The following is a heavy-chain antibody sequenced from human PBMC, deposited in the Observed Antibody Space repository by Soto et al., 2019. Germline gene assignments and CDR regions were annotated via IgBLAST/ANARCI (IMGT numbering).Heavy chain of an antibody. D-gene: IGHD5-12*01. V-gene: IGHV4-30-4*01. J-gene: IGHJ5*02. CDR1: GGSISSGDYY. CDR2: MYYSGST. CDR3: ARYSGYEGLRFDP. Sequence: QVQLQESGPGLVKPSQTLSLTCTVSGGSISSGDYYWSWIHQPPGKGLEWIGYMYYSGSTYYNPSLKSRVTISVDTSKNQFSLKLSSVTAADTAVYYCARYSGYEGLRFDPWGQGTLVTVSS.